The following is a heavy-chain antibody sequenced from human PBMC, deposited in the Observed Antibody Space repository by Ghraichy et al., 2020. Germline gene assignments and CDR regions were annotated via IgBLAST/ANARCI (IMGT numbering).Heavy chain of an antibody. V-gene: IGHV3-15*01. CDR1: GFTFSNAW. CDR3: TTRRFLEWDYFWY. J-gene: IGHJ4*02. CDR2: IKSKTDGGTT. D-gene: IGHD3-3*01. Sequence: GSLRLSCAASGFTFSNAWMSWVRQAPGKGLEWVGRIKSKTDGGTTDYAAPVKGRFTISRDDSKNTLYLQMNSLKTEDTAVYYCTTRRFLEWDYFWYWGQGTLVTVSS.